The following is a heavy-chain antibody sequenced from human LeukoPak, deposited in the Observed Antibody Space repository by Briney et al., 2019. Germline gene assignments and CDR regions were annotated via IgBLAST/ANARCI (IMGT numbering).Heavy chain of an antibody. J-gene: IGHJ4*02. V-gene: IGHV3-30*18. CDR3: AKERKGYCSSTSCWGFDY. Sequence: PGRSLRLSCAASGFTFSSYGMHWVRQAPGKGLEWVAVIWYGGSNKYYADSVKGRFTISRDNSKNTLYLQMNSLRAEDTAVYYCAKERKGYCSSTSCWGFDYWGQGTLVTVSS. D-gene: IGHD2-2*01. CDR1: GFTFSSYG. CDR2: IWYGGSNK.